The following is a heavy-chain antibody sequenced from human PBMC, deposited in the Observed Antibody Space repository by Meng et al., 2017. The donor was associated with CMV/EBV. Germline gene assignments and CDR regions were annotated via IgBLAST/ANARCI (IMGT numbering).Heavy chain of an antibody. Sequence: GESLKISCAASGFTFSGSAMHWVRQASGKGLEWVGRIRSKANSYATAYAASEKGRFTISRDDSKNTAYLQMNSLKTEDTAVYYCTRLGDAPLRRGFDPWGQGTLVTVSS. D-gene: IGHD5-12*01. CDR1: GFTFSGSA. CDR3: TRLGDAPLRRGFDP. V-gene: IGHV3-73*01. CDR2: IRSKANSYAT. J-gene: IGHJ5*02.